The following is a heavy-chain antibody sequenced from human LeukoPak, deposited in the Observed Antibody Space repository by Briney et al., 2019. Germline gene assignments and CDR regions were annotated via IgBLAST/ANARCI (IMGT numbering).Heavy chain of an antibody. D-gene: IGHD5-24*01. J-gene: IGHJ6*03. Sequence: ASVKVSCKASGYTFTSYDINWVRQAPGQGLEWMGWINPNSGGTNYAQKFQGRVTMTRDTSISTAYMELSRLRSDDTAVYYCARDEMATTIYYYYMDVWGKGTTVTISS. CDR1: GYTFTSYD. CDR2: INPNSGGT. CDR3: ARDEMATTIYYYYMDV. V-gene: IGHV1-2*02.